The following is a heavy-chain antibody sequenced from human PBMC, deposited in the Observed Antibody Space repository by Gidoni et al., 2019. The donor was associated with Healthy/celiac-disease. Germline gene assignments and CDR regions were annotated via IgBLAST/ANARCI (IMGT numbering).Heavy chain of an antibody. Sequence: QVQLQESGPGLVKPSETLSLTCTVSGGSISSYSWSWIRQPPGKGLEWIGYIYYSGSTNYNPSLKSRVTISVDTSKNQFSLKLSSVTAADTAVYYCARLGLGSSWRGRYYGMDVWGQGTTVTVSS. CDR3: ARLGLGSSWRGRYYGMDV. CDR2: IYYSGST. CDR1: GGSISSYS. V-gene: IGHV4-59*01. J-gene: IGHJ6*02. D-gene: IGHD6-13*01.